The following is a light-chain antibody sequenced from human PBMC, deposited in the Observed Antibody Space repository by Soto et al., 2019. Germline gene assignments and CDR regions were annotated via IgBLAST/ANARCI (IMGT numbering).Light chain of an antibody. V-gene: IGKV3-15*01. J-gene: IGKJ3*01. CDR1: QSVSSN. CDR3: QQYNNWPPFT. Sequence: EIVMTQSPATLSVSPGERATLSCRASQSVSSNLAWYQQKPGQAPRLLIYGASTRATGIPARFSGSGSGTEFTLTISSLQYEDFAVYYWQQYNNWPPFTFGPGTKVDIK. CDR2: GAS.